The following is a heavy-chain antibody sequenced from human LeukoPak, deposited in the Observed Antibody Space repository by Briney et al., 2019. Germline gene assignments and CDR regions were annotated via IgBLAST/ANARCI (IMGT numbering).Heavy chain of an antibody. D-gene: IGHD6-13*01. J-gene: IGHJ4*02. Sequence: PGRSLRLSCAASGFTFSSYGMHWVRQAPGKGLEWVAVISYDGSNKYYADSVKGRFTISRDNSKNTLYLQMNSLRAEDTAVYYCAKGRLLVISSSWYDYWGQGTLVTVSS. CDR3: AKGRLLVISSSWYDY. V-gene: IGHV3-30*18. CDR1: GFTFSSYG. CDR2: ISYDGSNK.